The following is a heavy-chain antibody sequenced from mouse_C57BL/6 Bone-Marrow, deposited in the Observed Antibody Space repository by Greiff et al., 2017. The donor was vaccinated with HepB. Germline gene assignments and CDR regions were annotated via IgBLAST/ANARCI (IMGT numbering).Heavy chain of an antibody. Sequence: EVQLVESGGGLVKPGGSMKLSCVASGFTFSNYWMNWVRQSPEKGLEWVAQIRLKSDNYATHYAESVKGRFTISRDDSKSSVYLQMNNLRAEDTGIYYCTVGEITTVVAHFDYWGQGTTLTVSS. J-gene: IGHJ2*01. V-gene: IGHV6-3*01. CDR1: GFTFSNYW. D-gene: IGHD1-1*01. CDR2: IRLKSDNYAT. CDR3: TVGEITTVVAHFDY.